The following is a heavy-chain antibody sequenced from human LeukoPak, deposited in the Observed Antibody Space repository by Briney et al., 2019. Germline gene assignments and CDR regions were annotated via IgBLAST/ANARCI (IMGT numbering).Heavy chain of an antibody. Sequence: SETLSLTCAVYGGSFSGYYWSWIRQPPGKGLEWIGEINHSGSTNYNPSLKSRATISVDTSMNQFSLKLSSVTAADTAVYYCASGGYSYGFDYWGQGTLVTVSS. J-gene: IGHJ4*02. CDR2: INHSGST. CDR1: GGSFSGYY. CDR3: ASGGYSYGFDY. D-gene: IGHD5-18*01. V-gene: IGHV4-34*01.